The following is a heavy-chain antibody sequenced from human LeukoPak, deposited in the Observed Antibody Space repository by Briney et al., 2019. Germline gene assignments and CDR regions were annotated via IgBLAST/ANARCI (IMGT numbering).Heavy chain of an antibody. CDR3: ARRSATGTNDFDY. D-gene: IGHD6-13*01. CDR1: GFTFSSYN. V-gene: IGHV3-48*02. Sequence: PGGSLRLSCAASGFTFSSYNMNWVRQAPGKGLEWISYISGGGSTIYYADSVKGRFIISRDNDKNSLYLQMNSLRDEDTAVYYCARRSATGTNDFDYWGQGTLVTVSS. J-gene: IGHJ4*02. CDR2: ISGGGSTI.